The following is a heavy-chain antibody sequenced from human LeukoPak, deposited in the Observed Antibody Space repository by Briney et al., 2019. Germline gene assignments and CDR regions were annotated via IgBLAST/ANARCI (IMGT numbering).Heavy chain of an antibody. CDR2: ISAYKGNT. V-gene: IGHV1-18*01. CDR1: GYTFTTYG. D-gene: IGHD6-6*01. Sequence: ASVKVSCKASGYTFTTYGISWVRQAPAQGHEWMGWISAYKGNTNYAQKVLGRVTMTRDTSTSTAYMELRSLTSDDTAVYYCARESEYSRSVVMEYWGQGTLVTVSS. CDR3: ARESEYSRSVVMEY. J-gene: IGHJ4*02.